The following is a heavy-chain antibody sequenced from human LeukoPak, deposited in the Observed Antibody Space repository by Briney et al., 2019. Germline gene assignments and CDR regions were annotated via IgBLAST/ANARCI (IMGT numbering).Heavy chain of an antibody. CDR2: ISTSGSTT. V-gene: IGHV3-11*01. J-gene: IGHJ5*02. CDR1: GFTSSDYY. D-gene: IGHD4-23*01. CDR3: ARDGDYGGNNWLDP. Sequence: PGGSLRLSCTASGFTSSDYYMSWVRQAPGKGLEWISYISTSGSTTYYADSVKGRFTISRDNAKNSLYLQISRLRAEDTAIYYCARDGDYGGNNWLDPWGQGTLVTVSS.